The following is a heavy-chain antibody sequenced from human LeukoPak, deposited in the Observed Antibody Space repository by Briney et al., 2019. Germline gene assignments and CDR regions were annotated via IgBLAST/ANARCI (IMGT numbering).Heavy chain of an antibody. CDR1: GGSISSYY. D-gene: IGHD5-24*01. CDR2: IYYSGST. V-gene: IGHV4-59*01. J-gene: IGHJ3*02. Sequence: SETLSLTCTVSGGSISSYYWSWIRQPPGKGLEWIGYIYYSGSTNYNPSLKSRVTISVDTSKNQFSLKLSSVTAADTAVYYCARASGRRLQQVAAFDIWGQGTMVTVSS. CDR3: ARASGRRLQQVAAFDI.